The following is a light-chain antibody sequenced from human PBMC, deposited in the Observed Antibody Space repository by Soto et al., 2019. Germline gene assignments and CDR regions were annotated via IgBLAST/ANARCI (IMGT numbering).Light chain of an antibody. CDR3: QQYGSSPPELT. J-gene: IGKJ4*01. Sequence: EIVLTQSPGTLSLSPGERATLSCRASQSVSSSYLAWYQQKPGQAPRLLIYGASSRATGIPDRFSGSGSGTDFTFTISRLESEDFSVYYCQQYGSSPPELTFGGSTRWIS. CDR1: QSVSSSY. CDR2: GAS. V-gene: IGKV3-20*01.